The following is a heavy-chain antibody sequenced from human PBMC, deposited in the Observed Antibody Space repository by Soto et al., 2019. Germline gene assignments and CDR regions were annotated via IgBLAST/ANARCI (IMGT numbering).Heavy chain of an antibody. CDR1: GYTFTSYG. D-gene: IGHD1-20*01. V-gene: IGHV1-18*01. CDR2: ISAYNGNT. J-gene: IGHJ5*02. Sequence: QVPLVQSGAEVKKPGASVKVSCKASGYTFTSYGIIWVRQAPGQGLEWMGWISAYNGNTNYAQKLQGRVTMTTDTSTSTAYMELRSLRSDDTAVYYCARDHRITGTGNWFDPWGQGTLVTVSS. CDR3: ARDHRITGTGNWFDP.